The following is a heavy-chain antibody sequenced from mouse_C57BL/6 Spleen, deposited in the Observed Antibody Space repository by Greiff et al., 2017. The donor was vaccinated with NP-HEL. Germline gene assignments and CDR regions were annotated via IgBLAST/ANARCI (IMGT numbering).Heavy chain of an antibody. Sequence: QVHVKQPGTELVKPGASVKLSCKASGYTFTSYWMHWVKQRPGQGLEWIGNINPSNGGSNYNEKFKSKATLTVDKSSSTAYMQLSSLTSEDSAVYYCARGYGSSYGWFADWGQGTLVTVSA. CDR1: GYTFTSYW. CDR2: INPSNGGS. V-gene: IGHV1-53*01. CDR3: ARGYGSSYGWFAD. D-gene: IGHD1-1*01. J-gene: IGHJ3*01.